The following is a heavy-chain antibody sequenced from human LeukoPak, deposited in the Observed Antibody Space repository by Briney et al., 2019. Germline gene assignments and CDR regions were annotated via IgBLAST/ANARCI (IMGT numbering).Heavy chain of an antibody. J-gene: IGHJ4*02. CDR2: TSSDLNVK. D-gene: IGHD3-10*01. CDR3: AREGYYGSGSPPSLYFDY. Sequence: GRSLRLSCAASGFTFSSYAMHWVRQAPGKGLEWVAVTSSDLNVKLYADSVKGRFTISRDNSRSTLYLQMNSLRPEDTAIYYCAREGYYGSGSPPSLYFDYWGQGTLVTVSS. CDR1: GFTFSSYA. V-gene: IGHV3-30-3*01.